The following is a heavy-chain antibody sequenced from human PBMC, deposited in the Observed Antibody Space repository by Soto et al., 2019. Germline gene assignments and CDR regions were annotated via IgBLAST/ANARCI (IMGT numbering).Heavy chain of an antibody. Sequence: ASVKVSCKASGYTFTGYYMHWVRQAPGQGLEWMGWINPNSGGTNYAQKFQGWVTMTRDTSISTAYMELSRLRSDDTAVYYCARDGRAVRFLEWSSGYGMDVWGQGTTVTSP. V-gene: IGHV1-2*04. J-gene: IGHJ6*02. CDR2: INPNSGGT. D-gene: IGHD3-3*01. CDR3: ARDGRAVRFLEWSSGYGMDV. CDR1: GYTFTGYY.